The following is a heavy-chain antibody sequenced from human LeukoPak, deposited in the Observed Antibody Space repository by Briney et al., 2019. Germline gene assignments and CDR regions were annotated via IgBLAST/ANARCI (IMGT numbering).Heavy chain of an antibody. V-gene: IGHV3-23*01. CDR1: GFTFSIYA. Sequence: TGGSLRLSCAASGFTFSIYAMGWFRQAPGKGLEWVSVISGRAERTYYADSVKGRFTISRDNSMDTLYLQMNSLSTEDTAVYYCAKDQGFYDSGSYSAASDIWGQGTMVTVSS. D-gene: IGHD3-10*01. J-gene: IGHJ3*02. CDR3: AKDQGFYDSGSYSAASDI. CDR2: ISGRAERT.